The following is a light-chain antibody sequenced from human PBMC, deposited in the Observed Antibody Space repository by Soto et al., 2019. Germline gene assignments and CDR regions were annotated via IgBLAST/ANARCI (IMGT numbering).Light chain of an antibody. Sequence: ILLTQSPGTLSLSPGERATLSCRASQIVSNTYLTWYQQNPGQAPRPLLYRASTRATGSPARFSGGGSGTEFSLPISSRQYEDFSVSYCRQRCNWGITFGQGTRLEIK. CDR3: RQRCNWGIT. V-gene: IGKV3D-20*02. CDR1: QIVSNTY. J-gene: IGKJ5*01. CDR2: RAS.